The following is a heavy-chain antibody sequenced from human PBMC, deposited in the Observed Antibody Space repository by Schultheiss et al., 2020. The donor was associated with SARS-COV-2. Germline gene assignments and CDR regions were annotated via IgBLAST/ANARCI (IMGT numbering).Heavy chain of an antibody. CDR1: GFTFSSYS. V-gene: IGHV3-21*01. D-gene: IGHD6-13*01. CDR2: ISSSSSYI. CDR3: AREAIAAADDNNWFDP. Sequence: GGSLRLSCAASGFTFSSYSMNWVRQAPGKGLEWVSSISSSSSYIYYADSVKGRFTISRDNSKNTLYLQMNSLRAEDTAVYYCAREAIAAADDNNWFDPWGQGTLVTVSS. J-gene: IGHJ5*02.